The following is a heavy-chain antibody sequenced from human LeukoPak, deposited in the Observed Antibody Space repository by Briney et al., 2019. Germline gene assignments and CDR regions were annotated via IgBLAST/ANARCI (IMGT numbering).Heavy chain of an antibody. CDR2: IYTSGST. J-gene: IGHJ3*02. D-gene: IGHD6-6*01. CDR1: GGSISSYY. V-gene: IGHV4-4*07. Sequence: NTSETLSLTCTVSGGSISSYYWSWIRQPAGKGLEWIGRIYTSGSTNYNPSLKSRVTISVDTSKNQFSLKLSSVTAADTAVYYCASQYSSSPENAFDIWGQGTMVTVSS. CDR3: ASQYSSSPENAFDI.